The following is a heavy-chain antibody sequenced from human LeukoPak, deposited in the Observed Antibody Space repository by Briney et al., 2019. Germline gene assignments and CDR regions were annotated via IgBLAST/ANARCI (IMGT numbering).Heavy chain of an antibody. J-gene: IGHJ5*02. CDR1: GFTFSSYW. CDR2: IKQDGSEK. V-gene: IGHV3-7*01. D-gene: IGHD3-22*01. CDR3: AREVNYYDSSGDNWFDP. Sequence: GGSLRPSXAASGFTFSSYWMSWVRQAPGKGLEWVANIKQDGSEKYYVDSVKGRFTISRDNAKNSLYLQMNSLRAEDTAVYYCAREVNYYDSSGDNWFDPWGQGTLVTVSS.